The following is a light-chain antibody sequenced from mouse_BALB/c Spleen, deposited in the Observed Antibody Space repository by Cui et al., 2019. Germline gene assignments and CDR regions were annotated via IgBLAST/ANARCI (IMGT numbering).Light chain of an antibody. CDR1: SSISSNY. J-gene: IGKJ2*01. Sequence: EIVLTQSPTTMAASPGEKITITCSASSSISSNYLHWYQQKPGFPPKLLIYRTSQLASGVPARFSGIGSGLSYSLTFGTMEAEDFATYYCQQGSSIPLTVGGGTKLEIK. CDR3: QQGSSIPLT. CDR2: RTS. V-gene: IGKV4-91*01.